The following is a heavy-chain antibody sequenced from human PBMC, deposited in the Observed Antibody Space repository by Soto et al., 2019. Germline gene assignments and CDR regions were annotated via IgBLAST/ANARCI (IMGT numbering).Heavy chain of an antibody. Sequence: SETLSLTCTVSGGSVSSGSYYWSWIRQPPGKGLEWIGYIYYSGSTNYNPSLKSRVTISVDTSKNQFSLKLSSVTAADTAVHYCAREGPRRNCGGDCYFDYWGQGTLVTVSS. J-gene: IGHJ4*02. CDR3: AREGPRRNCGGDCYFDY. D-gene: IGHD2-21*02. V-gene: IGHV4-61*01. CDR2: IYYSGST. CDR1: GGSVSSGSYY.